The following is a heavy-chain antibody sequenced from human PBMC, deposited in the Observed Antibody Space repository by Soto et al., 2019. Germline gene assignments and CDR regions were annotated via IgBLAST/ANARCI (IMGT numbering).Heavy chain of an antibody. Sequence: QVQLVESGGGVVRSGRSLRLSCAASGFAFNRSGVHWVRQAPGKGLEWVAVIWYDESNKFYADSVKGRFSISRDNSKNTLYLQMNSLRAEDTAVYYCVRDDGVAAAGPYYYYAMDVWGQGTTVIVSS. D-gene: IGHD6-13*01. CDR1: GFAFNRSG. V-gene: IGHV3-33*01. J-gene: IGHJ6*02. CDR2: IWYDESNK. CDR3: VRDDGVAAAGPYYYYAMDV.